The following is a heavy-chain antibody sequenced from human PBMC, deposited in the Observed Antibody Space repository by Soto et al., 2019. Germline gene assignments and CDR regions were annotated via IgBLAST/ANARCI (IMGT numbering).Heavy chain of an antibody. D-gene: IGHD3-10*01. Sequence: GGSLRLSCAASGFTFSSYSMNWVRQALGKGLEWVSSISSSSSYIYYADSVKGRFTISRDNAKNSLYLQMNSLRAEDTAVYYCARDSLWFGELLSATNYYFDYWGQGTLVTVSS. J-gene: IGHJ4*02. V-gene: IGHV3-21*01. CDR1: GFTFSSYS. CDR2: ISSSSSYI. CDR3: ARDSLWFGELLSATNYYFDY.